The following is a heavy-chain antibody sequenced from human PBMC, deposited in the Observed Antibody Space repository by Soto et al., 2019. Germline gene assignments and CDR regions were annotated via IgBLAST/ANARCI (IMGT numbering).Heavy chain of an antibody. CDR3: ARLREYYDSPSDAFDI. V-gene: IGHV1-18*01. Sequence: EASVKVSCKASGYTFTSYGISWVRQAPGQGLEWMGWISAYNGNTNYAQKLQGRVTMTTDTSTSTAYMELRSLRSDDTAVYYCARLREYYDSPSDAFDIWGKGTMVTVAS. J-gene: IGHJ3*02. CDR1: GYTFTSYG. D-gene: IGHD3-22*01. CDR2: ISAYNGNT.